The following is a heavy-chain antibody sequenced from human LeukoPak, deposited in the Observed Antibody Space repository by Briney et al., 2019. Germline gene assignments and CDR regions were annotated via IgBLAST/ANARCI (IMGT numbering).Heavy chain of an antibody. J-gene: IGHJ4*02. D-gene: IGHD6-13*01. CDR1: GGSISSSNW. Sequence: SETLSLTCAVSGGSISSSNWWSWVRQSPGKGLEWIGEIYHSGTTNYNPSLKSRVTISVDTSKNQFSLKLSSVTAADTAVYYCARAIAAADAYYFDYWGQGTLVTVSS. CDR2: IYHSGTT. CDR3: ARAIAAADAYYFDY. V-gene: IGHV4-4*02.